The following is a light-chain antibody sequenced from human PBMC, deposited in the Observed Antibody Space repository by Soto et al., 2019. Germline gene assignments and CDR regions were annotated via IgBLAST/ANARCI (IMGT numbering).Light chain of an antibody. V-gene: IGKV3-20*01. CDR1: QTVTNTY. CDR2: GAS. Sequence: DIVLTQSPGTLSLSPGERATLSCRASQTVTNTYLTWYQQKSGQAPNFLIYGASNSTTGIPDRFSGSGSGTDFTLTISRLEPEDVAVYYCQQYGTLPPTFGGGTKVEI. CDR3: QQYGTLPPT. J-gene: IGKJ4*01.